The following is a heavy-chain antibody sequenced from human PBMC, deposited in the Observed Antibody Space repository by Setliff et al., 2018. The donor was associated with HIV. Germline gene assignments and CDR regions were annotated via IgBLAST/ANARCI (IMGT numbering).Heavy chain of an antibody. CDR1: GDSIRSYY. Sequence: TSETLSLTCTVSGDSIRSYYWSWIRQPPGKGLEWIGYVFHTGFTAYNPSLKGRLTMSVDTSKSQFSLKLASVTAADTAVYYCARQMTIPGVAITPVDYWGQGTLVTVSS. CDR2: VFHTGFT. CDR3: ARQMTIPGVAITPVDY. V-gene: IGHV4-59*08. J-gene: IGHJ4*02. D-gene: IGHD5-12*01.